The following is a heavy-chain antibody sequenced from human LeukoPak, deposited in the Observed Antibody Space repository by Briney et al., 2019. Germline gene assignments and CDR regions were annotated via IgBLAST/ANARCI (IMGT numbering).Heavy chain of an antibody. Sequence: GGSLRLSCAASGFTFSSYAMSWVRQAPGKGLEWVSAISGSGGSTYYADSVKGRFTISRDNSKNTLYLQMNSLRAEDTAVYYCAKETYYYDSSGYYYVSGYFDYWGQGTLVTVSS. CDR2: ISGSGGST. CDR3: AKETYYYDSSGYYYVSGYFDY. V-gene: IGHV3-23*01. J-gene: IGHJ4*02. CDR1: GFTFSSYA. D-gene: IGHD3-22*01.